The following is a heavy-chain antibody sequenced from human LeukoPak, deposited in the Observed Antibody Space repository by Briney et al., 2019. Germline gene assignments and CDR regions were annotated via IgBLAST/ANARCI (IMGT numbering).Heavy chain of an antibody. Sequence: SETLSLTCTDSGGSISSGDYYWSWIRQPPGKGLEWIGYIYYSGSTYYNPSLKSRVTISVDTSKNQFSLKLSSVTAADTAVYYCARDVGAYDPSAFDIWGQGTMVTVSS. CDR1: GGSISSGDYY. D-gene: IGHD2-21*01. CDR2: IYYSGST. J-gene: IGHJ3*02. CDR3: ARDVGAYDPSAFDI. V-gene: IGHV4-30-4*01.